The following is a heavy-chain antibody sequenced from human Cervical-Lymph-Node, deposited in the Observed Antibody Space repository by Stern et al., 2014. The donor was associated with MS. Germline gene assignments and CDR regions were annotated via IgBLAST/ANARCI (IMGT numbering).Heavy chain of an antibody. D-gene: IGHD4-23*01. CDR2: INTHDGTP. CDR3: ARMTTVVTDAFDI. J-gene: IGHJ3*02. V-gene: IGHV7-4-1*01. CDR1: GYNISDYA. Sequence: VQLEESGSELKKPGASVTVSCKASGYNISDYAINWVRQAPGQGLEWMGWINTHDGTPTYAPGLTGRFVFSLDTTVSTAYLQIDSLKAEDTAMYYCARMTTVVTDAFDIWGQGTMVIVSS.